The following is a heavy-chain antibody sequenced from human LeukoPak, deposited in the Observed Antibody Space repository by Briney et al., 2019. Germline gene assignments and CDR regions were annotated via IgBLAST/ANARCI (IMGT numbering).Heavy chain of an antibody. Sequence: SETLSLTCTVSGGSISSSSYYWGWIRQPPGKGLEWIGSIYYSESTYYNPSLKSRITISVDTSKNQFSLKLNSVTAADTAVYYCARLDYYGSGSYGLSFDYWGQGTLVTVSS. J-gene: IGHJ4*02. D-gene: IGHD3-10*01. CDR3: ARLDYYGSGSYGLSFDY. CDR1: GGSISSSSYY. CDR2: IYYSEST. V-gene: IGHV4-39*01.